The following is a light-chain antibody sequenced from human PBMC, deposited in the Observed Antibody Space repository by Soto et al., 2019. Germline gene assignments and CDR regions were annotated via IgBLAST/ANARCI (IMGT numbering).Light chain of an antibody. CDR2: GAS. CDR1: QRVSSN. J-gene: IGKJ2*01. Sequence: EIVMTQSPATLSVSPGERATLSCRASQRVSSNLAWYQQKPGQAPRLLIYGASTRATGIPARFSGSGSGTEFTLTISSLQSEDFVVYYCQQYYNWPPYTFGQGTKLEIK. CDR3: QQYYNWPPYT. V-gene: IGKV3-15*01.